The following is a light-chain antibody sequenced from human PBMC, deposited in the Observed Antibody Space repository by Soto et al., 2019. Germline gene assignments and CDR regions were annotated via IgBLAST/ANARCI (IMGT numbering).Light chain of an antibody. CDR3: PQGFSGPRT. Sequence: DIQMSQSPSSLSASVGDSVTITCRASETIIDYLNWYQQQPGEAPKLLIFSASSLHSGVPSRFRGSGSGTPFTLPISSLQPENFATYLCPQGFSGPRTFCPGTKLQAK. J-gene: IGKJ2*01. CDR1: ETIIDY. V-gene: IGKV1-39*01. CDR2: SAS.